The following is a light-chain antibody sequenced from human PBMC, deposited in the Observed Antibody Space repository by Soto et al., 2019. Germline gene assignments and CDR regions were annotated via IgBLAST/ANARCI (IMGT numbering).Light chain of an antibody. CDR1: SSDIGGDNF. V-gene: IGLV2-14*01. CDR2: EVS. J-gene: IGLJ2*01. Sequence: QSALTQPASVSGSLGQSITISCTGSSSDIGGDNFVSWYQQHPGRVPRLMIFEVSNRPSGVSNRFSGSKSGNTASLTISGLQPEDEADYHCSSYSTTHTLVFGGGTKLTVL. CDR3: SSYSTTHTLV.